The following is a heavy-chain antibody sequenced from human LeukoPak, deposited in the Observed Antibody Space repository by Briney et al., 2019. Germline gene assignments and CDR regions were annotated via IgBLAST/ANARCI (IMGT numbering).Heavy chain of an antibody. CDR3: ARDRY. CDR2: IYYSGST. J-gene: IGHJ4*02. CDR1: GYSISSGYY. Sequence: SETLSLTCTVSGYSISSGYYWGWIRQPPGKGLEWIGSIYYSGSTNYNPSLKSRVTISVDTSKNQFSLKLSSVTAADTAVYYCARDRYWGQGTLVTVSS. V-gene: IGHV4-38-2*02.